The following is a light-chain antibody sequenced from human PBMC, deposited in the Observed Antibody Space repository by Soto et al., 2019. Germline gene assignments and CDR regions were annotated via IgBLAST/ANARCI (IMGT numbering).Light chain of an antibody. CDR1: QSVSSN. Sequence: EIVMTQSPATLSVSPGERATLSCRASQSVSSNLAWYQQKPGQAPRLLIYGASTRATGIPARFSGSGSGTEFTLTISSLQSEDFAVYYCQQYNNCGTFGQGTKEEIQ. CDR3: QQYNNCGT. CDR2: GAS. V-gene: IGKV3-15*01. J-gene: IGKJ1*01.